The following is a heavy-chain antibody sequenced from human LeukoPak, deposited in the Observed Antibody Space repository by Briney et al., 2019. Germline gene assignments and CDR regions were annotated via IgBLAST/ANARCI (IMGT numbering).Heavy chain of an antibody. Sequence: SETLSLTCTVSGGSISSYYWSWIRQPAGKGLEWIGRIYTSGSTNYNPSLKSRVTMSVDTSKNQFSLKLSSVTAADTAVYYCARDRYYYDSSGYLFDYWGRGTLVTVSS. CDR2: IYTSGST. D-gene: IGHD3-22*01. CDR3: ARDRYYYDSSGYLFDY. J-gene: IGHJ4*02. V-gene: IGHV4-4*07. CDR1: GGSISSYY.